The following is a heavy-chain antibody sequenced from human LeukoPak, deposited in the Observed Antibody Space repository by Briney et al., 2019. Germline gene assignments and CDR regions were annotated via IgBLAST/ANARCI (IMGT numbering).Heavy chain of an antibody. J-gene: IGHJ4*02. V-gene: IGHV7-4-1*02. CDR1: GYTFTSYA. D-gene: IGHD3-3*01. Sequence: ASVKVFCKASGYTFTSYAMNWVRQAPGQGLEWMGWINTNTGNPTYAQGFTGRFVFSLDTSVSTAYLQISSLKAEDTAVYYCAREGMYYDFWSGYYYFDYWGQGTLVTVSS. CDR3: AREGMYYDFWSGYYYFDY. CDR2: INTNTGNP.